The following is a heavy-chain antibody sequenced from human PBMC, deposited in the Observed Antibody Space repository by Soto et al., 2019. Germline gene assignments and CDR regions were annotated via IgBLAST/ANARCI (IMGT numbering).Heavy chain of an antibody. V-gene: IGHV1-8*01. CDR3: ARGRGYQLLSYYYYYGMDV. Sequence: SSVKVSCKASGYTFTSSDINWVQQATGQGNEWMGWMNPNSGNTGYAQKFQGRVTMTRNTSISTAYMELSSLRSEDTAVYNCARGRGYQLLSYYYYYGMDVWG. CDR1: GYTFTSSD. D-gene: IGHD2-2*01. J-gene: IGHJ6*02. CDR2: MNPNSGNT.